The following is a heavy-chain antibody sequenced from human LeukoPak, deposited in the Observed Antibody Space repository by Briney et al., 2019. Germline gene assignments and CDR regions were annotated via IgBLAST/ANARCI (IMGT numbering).Heavy chain of an antibody. V-gene: IGHV1-3*03. J-gene: IGHJ4*02. CDR1: GYIFTSYA. D-gene: IGHD2-21*02. CDR3: ARGDQAYCGGDCYSAITY. CDR2: INAGNGNT. Sequence: GASVKVSCKASGYIFTSYAMHWVRQAPGQRLEWMGWINAGNGNTKYSQEFQGRVTITRDTSASTAYMELSSLRSEDTAVYYCARGDQAYCGGDCYSAITYWGQGTLVTVSS.